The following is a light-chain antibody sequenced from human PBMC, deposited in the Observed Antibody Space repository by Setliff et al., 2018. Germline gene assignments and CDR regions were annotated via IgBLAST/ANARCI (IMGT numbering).Light chain of an antibody. CDR2: GVS. J-gene: IGLJ1*01. CDR1: SSDVGSYDL. V-gene: IGLV2-14*03. CDR3: NAYASDTTYV. Sequence: QSALAQPASVSGSPGQSITISCSGTSSDVGSYDLVSWYQQHPGKAPKLIIYGVSDRPSGVSSRFSGSKSGNTAYLTTSGLQTEDEAEYYCNAYASDTTYVFGSGTKVTVL.